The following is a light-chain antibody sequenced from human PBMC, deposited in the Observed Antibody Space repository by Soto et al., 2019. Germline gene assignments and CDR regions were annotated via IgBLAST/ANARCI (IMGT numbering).Light chain of an antibody. V-gene: IGKV3-15*01. CDR1: QSIRSN. CDR2: AAS. Sequence: EVVMTQSPATLSVSPGERATLSCRASQSIRSNFAWYQQKPGQAPRLLIYAASSLQSGVPPRFSGSGSGTDFTLTISSLQPEDFAAYFCLQDYNFPYTFGQGTKLEIK. J-gene: IGKJ2*01. CDR3: LQDYNFPYT.